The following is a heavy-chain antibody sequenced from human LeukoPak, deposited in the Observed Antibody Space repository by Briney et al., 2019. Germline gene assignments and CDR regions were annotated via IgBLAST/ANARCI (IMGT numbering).Heavy chain of an antibody. CDR2: IYYSGST. CDR1: GGSISSYY. CDR3: ARGESITIFGVVIPSFDY. J-gene: IGHJ4*02. V-gene: IGHV4-59*01. Sequence: PSETLSLTCTVSGGSISSYYWSWIRQPPGKGLEWIGYIYYSGSTNYSPSLKSRVTISVDTSKNQFSLKLSSVTAADTAVYYCARGESITIFGVVIPSFDYWGQGTLVTVSS. D-gene: IGHD3-3*01.